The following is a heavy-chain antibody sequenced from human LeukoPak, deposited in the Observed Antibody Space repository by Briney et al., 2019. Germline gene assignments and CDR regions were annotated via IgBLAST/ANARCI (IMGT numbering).Heavy chain of an antibody. D-gene: IGHD1-14*01. V-gene: IGHV4-34*01. CDR3: ARRNHNYYFDY. J-gene: IGHJ4*02. CDR1: GGSFSGYY. CDR2: INHSGST. Sequence: SETLSLTCAVYGGSFSGYYWSWIRQPPGKGLEWIGEINHSGSTNYNPSLKSRVTTSVDTSKNQFSLKLSSVTAADTAVYYCARRNHNYYFDYWGQGTLVTVSS.